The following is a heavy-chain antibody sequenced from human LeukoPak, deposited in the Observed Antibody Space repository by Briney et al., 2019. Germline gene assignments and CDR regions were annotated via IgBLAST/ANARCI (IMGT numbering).Heavy chain of an antibody. CDR2: IKQDGSET. CDR1: GFTFSNYW. J-gene: IGHJ4*02. V-gene: IGHV3-7*01. D-gene: IGHD1-26*01. CDR3: ARGRGGSYHY. Sequence: PGGSLRLSCAASGFTFSNYWMSWVPRAPGKGLEWVANIKQDGSETYYVDSVRGRFTISRDNAKKSLYLQMNSLRVEDTAVYYCARGRGGSYHYWGQGILVTVSS.